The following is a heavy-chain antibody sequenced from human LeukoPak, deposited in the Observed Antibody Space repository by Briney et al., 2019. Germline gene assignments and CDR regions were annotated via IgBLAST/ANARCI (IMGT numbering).Heavy chain of an antibody. CDR1: GGSISSYY. J-gene: IGHJ4*02. V-gene: IGHV4-59*01. CDR3: ARGEAAAGSTDY. Sequence: AETLSLTCTVSGGSISSYYWSLIRQPPGKGLEWIGYIYYSGSTNYNPSLKSRVTISVDTSKNQFSLKLSSVTAADTAVYYCARGEAAAGSTDYWGQGTLVTVSS. D-gene: IGHD6-13*01. CDR2: IYYSGST.